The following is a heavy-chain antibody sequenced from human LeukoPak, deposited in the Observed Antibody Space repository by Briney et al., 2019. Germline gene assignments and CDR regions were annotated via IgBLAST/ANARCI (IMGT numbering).Heavy chain of an antibody. CDR1: GYTFTSYD. Sequence: ASVKVSCKASGYTFTSYDINWVRQAPGQGLEWMGWMNPNSGNTGYAQKFQGRVTMTRNTSISTAYMELSRLRSDDTAVYYCARDRYSSGWYFSFTDYYYYYGMDVWGQGTTVTVSS. CDR3: ARDRYSSGWYFSFTDYYYYYGMDV. V-gene: IGHV1-8*01. J-gene: IGHJ6*02. CDR2: MNPNSGNT. D-gene: IGHD6-19*01.